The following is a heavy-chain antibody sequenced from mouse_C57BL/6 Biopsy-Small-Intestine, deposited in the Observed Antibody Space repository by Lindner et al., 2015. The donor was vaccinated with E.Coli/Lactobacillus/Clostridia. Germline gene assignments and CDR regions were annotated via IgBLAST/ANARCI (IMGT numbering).Heavy chain of an antibody. J-gene: IGHJ3*01. CDR3: TNYYGSSPAWFAY. Sequence: VQLQESGAELVKPGAAVKISCKASGYAFSSYWMNWVKQRPGKGLEWIGQIYLGDGDTFYNGKLKGKATLTADKSSNTAYMQLSSLTSEDSAVYFCTNYYGSSPAWFAYWGQGTLVTVSA. CDR2: IYLGDGDT. CDR1: GYAFSSYW. D-gene: IGHD1-1*01. V-gene: IGHV1-80*01.